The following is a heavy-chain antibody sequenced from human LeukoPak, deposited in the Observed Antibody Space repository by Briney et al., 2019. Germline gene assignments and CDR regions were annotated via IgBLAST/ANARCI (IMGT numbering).Heavy chain of an antibody. Sequence: HPGGSLRLSCAASGFTFNTYAMNWVRQAPGKGLEWLSSISGTGDSTYYADSVKGRFTISRDNSKDTLYLQMSSLRAEDTAIYYCAKKGCTSTVCYSNFWGQGTLVTVSS. J-gene: IGHJ4*02. D-gene: IGHD2-2*01. CDR3: AKKGCTSTVCYSNF. CDR1: GFTFNTYA. CDR2: ISGTGDST. V-gene: IGHV3-23*01.